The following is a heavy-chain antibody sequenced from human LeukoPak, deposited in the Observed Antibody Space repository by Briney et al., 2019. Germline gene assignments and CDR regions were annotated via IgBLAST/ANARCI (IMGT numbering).Heavy chain of an antibody. Sequence: ASVKVSCKASGYTFTGYYLHWVRQAPGQGLEWMGWINSNTGGTNYAQNFQGRVTMTRDTSISTAYMELSRLRSDDTAVYYCARDHWKVSGSSWYLGGFDYWGQGTLVTVSS. V-gene: IGHV1-2*02. J-gene: IGHJ4*02. D-gene: IGHD6-13*01. CDR3: ARDHWKVSGSSWYLGGFDY. CDR2: INSNTGGT. CDR1: GYTFTGYY.